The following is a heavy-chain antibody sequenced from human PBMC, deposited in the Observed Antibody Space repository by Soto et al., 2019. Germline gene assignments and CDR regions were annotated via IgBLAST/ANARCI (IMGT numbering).Heavy chain of an antibody. D-gene: IGHD1-26*01. CDR2: IYYSGST. Sequence: SETLSLTCTVSGGSISSYYWSWIRQPPGKGLEWIGYIYYSGSTNYNPSLKSRVTISVDTSKNQFSLKLSSVTAADTAVYYCARMVSGSYGEDYWGQGTLVTVSS. J-gene: IGHJ4*02. V-gene: IGHV4-59*01. CDR1: GGSISSYY. CDR3: ARMVSGSYGEDY.